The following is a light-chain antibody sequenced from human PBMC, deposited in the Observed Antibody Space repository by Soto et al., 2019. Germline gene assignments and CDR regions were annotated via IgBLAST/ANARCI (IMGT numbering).Light chain of an antibody. Sequence: DIVMTQSPDSLAVSLGERATINCKSSQSVLYSSNNKNYLAWYQQKPGQPPKLLIYWASTRESGVPDRFSGRGSGTDFTLTISSLQAEEVAVYYCQQYYSTLTFGPGTKVDIK. J-gene: IGKJ3*01. CDR1: QSVLYSSNNKNY. CDR3: QQYYSTLT. V-gene: IGKV4-1*01. CDR2: WAS.